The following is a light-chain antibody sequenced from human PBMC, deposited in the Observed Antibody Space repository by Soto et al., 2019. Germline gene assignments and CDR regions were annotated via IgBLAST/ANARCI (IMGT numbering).Light chain of an antibody. CDR3: QQYHHWPPIT. J-gene: IGKJ5*01. CDR1: QSIEIN. Sequence: KGMTKSAAAVSLSPGERDTRSCRASQSIEINLVWYQQKTGQSPRLLIFRASTRASGIPARFSGSGSGTEFTLTISSLQSEDFAVYYCQQYHHWPPITFGQGTRREIK. V-gene: IGKV3-15*01. CDR2: RAS.